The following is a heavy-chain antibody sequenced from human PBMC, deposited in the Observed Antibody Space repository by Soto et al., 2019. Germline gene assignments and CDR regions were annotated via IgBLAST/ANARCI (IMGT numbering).Heavy chain of an antibody. D-gene: IGHD3-3*01. Sequence: SETLSLTCTVSGGSISSYYWSWIRQPPGKGLEWIGYIYYSGSTNYNPSLKSRVTISVDTSKNQFSLKLSSVTAADTAVYYCARQFYPSYYDFWSGYYTPDYYYYYMDVWGKGTTVTVSS. CDR1: GGSISSYY. V-gene: IGHV4-59*08. CDR2: IYYSGST. J-gene: IGHJ6*03. CDR3: ARQFYPSYYDFWSGYYTPDYYYYYMDV.